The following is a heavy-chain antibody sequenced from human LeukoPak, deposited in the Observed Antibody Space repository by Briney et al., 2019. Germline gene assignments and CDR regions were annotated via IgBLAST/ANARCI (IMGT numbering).Heavy chain of an antibody. CDR1: GGSISSGGYY. CDR2: IYYSGST. D-gene: IGHD5-12*01. CDR3: ARDPARGQSTAGAFDI. V-gene: IGHV4-31*03. Sequence: PSETLSLTCTVSGGSISSGGYYWSWIRQHPGKGLEWIGYIYYSGSTYYNPSLKSRVTISVDTSKSQFSLKLSSVTAADTAVYYCARDPARGQSTAGAFDIWGQGTMVTVSS. J-gene: IGHJ3*02.